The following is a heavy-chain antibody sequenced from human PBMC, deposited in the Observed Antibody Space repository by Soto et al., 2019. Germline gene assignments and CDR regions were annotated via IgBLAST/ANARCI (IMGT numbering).Heavy chain of an antibody. CDR2: ISSSSSYM. CDR1: GFTFSTYS. D-gene: IGHD3-10*01. CDR3: ARGVRGVAWFDY. V-gene: IGHV3-21*01. Sequence: EVQLVESGGGLVKPGGSLRLSCAASGFTFSTYSMNWVRQAPGKGLDWVSSISSSSSYMYYADSVKGRFTISRDNAKNSLYLQMNSLRAEDTAVYYCARGVRGVAWFDYWGQGTLVTVSS. J-gene: IGHJ4*02.